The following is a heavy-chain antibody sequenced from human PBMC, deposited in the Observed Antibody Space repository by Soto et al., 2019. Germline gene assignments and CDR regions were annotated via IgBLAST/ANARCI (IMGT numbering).Heavy chain of an antibody. Sequence: GGSLRLSCAASGFTFSSYAMSWVRQAPGKGLEWVSYISSSSSTIYYADSVKGRFTISRDNAKNSLYLQMNSLRAEDTAVYFCARGAGGYDYWGLGTLVTVSS. D-gene: IGHD5-12*01. J-gene: IGHJ4*02. V-gene: IGHV3-48*01. CDR2: ISSSSSTI. CDR1: GFTFSSYA. CDR3: ARGAGGYDY.